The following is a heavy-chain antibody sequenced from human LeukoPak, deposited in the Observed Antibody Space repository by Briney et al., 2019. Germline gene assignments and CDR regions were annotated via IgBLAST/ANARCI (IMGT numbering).Heavy chain of an antibody. CDR2: INHSGST. CDR1: GGSFSGYY. D-gene: IGHD3-22*01. J-gene: IGHJ3*02. Sequence: PSETLSLTCAVYGGSFSGYYWSWIRQPPGKGPEWIGEINHSGSTNYNPSLKSRVTISVDTSKNQFSLKLSSVTAADTAVYYCARTDSSGYRRHAFDIWGQGTMVTVSS. CDR3: ARTDSSGYRRHAFDI. V-gene: IGHV4-34*01.